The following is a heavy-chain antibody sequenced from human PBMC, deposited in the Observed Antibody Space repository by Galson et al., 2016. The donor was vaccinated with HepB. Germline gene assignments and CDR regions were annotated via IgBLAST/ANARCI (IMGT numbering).Heavy chain of an antibody. J-gene: IGHJ5*02. CDR2: IWYDGSNK. Sequence: SLRLSCAASGFTFSSYGMHWARQAPGKGLEWVAVIWYDGSNKYYADSVKGRFTISRDNSKNTLYLRMNSLRAEDTAVYYCARDKVTMVRGDPKPNWFDPWGQGTLVTVSS. CDR1: GFTFSSYG. V-gene: IGHV3-33*01. D-gene: IGHD3-10*01. CDR3: ARDKVTMVRGDPKPNWFDP.